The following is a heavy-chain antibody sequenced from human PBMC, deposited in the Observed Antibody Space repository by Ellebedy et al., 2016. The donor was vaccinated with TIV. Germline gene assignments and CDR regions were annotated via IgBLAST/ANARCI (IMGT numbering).Heavy chain of an antibody. D-gene: IGHD3-3*01. CDR3: ARRFYYGMDV. J-gene: IGHJ6*02. V-gene: IGHV3-33*01. Sequence: GESLKISXAASGFTFSSYGMHWVRQAPGKGLEWVAVIWYDGSNKYYADSVKGRFTISRDNSKNTLYLQMNSLRAEDTAVYYCARRFYYGMDVWGQGTTVTVSS. CDR1: GFTFSSYG. CDR2: IWYDGSNK.